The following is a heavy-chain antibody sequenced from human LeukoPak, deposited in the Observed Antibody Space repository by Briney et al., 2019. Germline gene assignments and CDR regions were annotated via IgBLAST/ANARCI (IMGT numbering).Heavy chain of an antibody. CDR1: GFTFSNYA. CDR3: AKASIKSYYYDSSGRKDYFDY. J-gene: IGHJ4*02. CDR2: ISGSGGST. V-gene: IGHV3-23*01. D-gene: IGHD3-22*01. Sequence: GGSLRLSCAASGFTFSNYAMSWVRQAPGKGLEWVSAISGSGGSTYYADSVKGRFTISRDNSKNTLYLQMNSLRAEDTAVYYCAKASIKSYYYDSSGRKDYFDYWGQGTLVTVSS.